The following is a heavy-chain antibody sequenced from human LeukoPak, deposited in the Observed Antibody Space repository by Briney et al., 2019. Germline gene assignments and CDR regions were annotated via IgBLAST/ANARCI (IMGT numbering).Heavy chain of an antibody. CDR1: GGSFSGYY. Sequence: PSETLSLTCAVYGGSFSGYYWSWIRQPPGKGLEWIGEINHSGSTNYNPSLESRITISVDTSRNQFSLKLTSVTAADTAVYYCARSTRSWFDPWGQGTLVTVSS. CDR3: ARSTRSWFDP. D-gene: IGHD3-10*01. J-gene: IGHJ5*02. V-gene: IGHV4-34*01. CDR2: INHSGST.